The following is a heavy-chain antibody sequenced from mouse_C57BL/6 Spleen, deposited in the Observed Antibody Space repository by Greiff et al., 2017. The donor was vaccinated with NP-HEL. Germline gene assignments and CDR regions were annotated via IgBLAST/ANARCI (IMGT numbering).Heavy chain of an antibody. CDR3: AKEGNTVAPSY. V-gene: IGHV1-52*01. Sequence: QVQLKESGAELVRPGSSVKLSCKASGYTFTSYWMHWVKQRPIQGLEWIGNIDPSDSETHYNQKFKDKATLTVDKSSSTAYMQLSSLTSEDSAVYYCAKEGNTVAPSYWGQGTLVTVSA. J-gene: IGHJ3*01. CDR1: GYTFTSYW. D-gene: IGHD1-1*01. CDR2: IDPSDSET.